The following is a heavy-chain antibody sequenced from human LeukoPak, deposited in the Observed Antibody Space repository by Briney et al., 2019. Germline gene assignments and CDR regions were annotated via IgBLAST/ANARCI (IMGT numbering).Heavy chain of an antibody. Sequence: GGSLRLSCAASGFTFTSYYMSWVRQAPGKGLEWVANINPDGSEKNYVDSVMGRFTISRDNAKNSLYLQMNSLRAEDTAVYYCAMYYNILTRYFEFKYWGRGAQVTVSS. CDR3: AMYYNILTRYFEFKY. CDR1: GFTFTSYY. J-gene: IGHJ4*02. CDR2: INPDGSEK. V-gene: IGHV3-7*01. D-gene: IGHD3-9*01.